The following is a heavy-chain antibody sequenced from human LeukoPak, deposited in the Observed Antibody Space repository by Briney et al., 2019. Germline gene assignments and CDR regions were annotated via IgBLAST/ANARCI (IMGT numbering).Heavy chain of an antibody. J-gene: IGHJ6*03. Sequence: PSETLSLTCTVSGGSISSYYGSWIRQPPGKGLEWIGYIYYSGSANYNPSLKSRVTISVDTSKNQFSLKLSSVTAADTAVYYCGRHRSSGWYSRRNYYYYMDVWGKGTTVTVSS. CDR1: GGSISSYY. D-gene: IGHD6-19*01. CDR2: IYYSGSA. V-gene: IGHV4-59*08. CDR3: GRHRSSGWYSRRNYYYYMDV.